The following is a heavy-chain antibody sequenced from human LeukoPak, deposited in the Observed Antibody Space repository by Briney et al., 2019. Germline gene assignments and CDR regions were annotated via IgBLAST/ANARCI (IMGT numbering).Heavy chain of an antibody. D-gene: IGHD6-19*01. Sequence: ASVKVSCKASGYTFTSYCMHWVRQAPGQGLEWMGIINPSGGSTSYAQKFQGRVTMTRDTSTSTVYMELSSLRSEDTAVYYCARETAVAGYFDYWGQGTLVTVSS. CDR1: GYTFTSYC. V-gene: IGHV1-46*01. CDR2: INPSGGST. J-gene: IGHJ4*02. CDR3: ARETAVAGYFDY.